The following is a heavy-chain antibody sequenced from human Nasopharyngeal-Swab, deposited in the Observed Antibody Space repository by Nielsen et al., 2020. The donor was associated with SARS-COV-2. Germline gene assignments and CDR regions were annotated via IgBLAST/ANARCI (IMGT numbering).Heavy chain of an antibody. CDR3: VHRRRTPSGLGGYCDH. V-gene: IGHV2-5*02. J-gene: IGHJ4*02. Sequence: SGPTLVKPTQTLTLTCTFSGFSISTNTVGVGWVRQPPGKALEWLALIYWDGDRRHSPSLSNRLTITKDTSKNQVVLTMTNMDPMDTATYYCVHRRRTPSGLGGYCDHWGQGTLVTVSS. CDR1: GFSISTNTVG. D-gene: IGHD1-14*01. CDR2: IYWDGDR.